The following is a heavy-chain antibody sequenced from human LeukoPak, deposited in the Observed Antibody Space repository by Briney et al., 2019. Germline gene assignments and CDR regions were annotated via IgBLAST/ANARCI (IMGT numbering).Heavy chain of an antibody. D-gene: IGHD6-13*01. CDR1: GFSFSTYV. CDR3: AKDFRVAAAGTATDYFES. Sequence: GRSLRLSCAASGFSFSTYVMHWIRQAPGKGLEWVAMMSYDGSNKYYSDSVKGRFTISRDNSKNTLYLQMNSLGAEDTALYYCAKDFRVAAAGTATDYFESWGQGSLVTVSS. V-gene: IGHV3-30*18. CDR2: MSYDGSNK. J-gene: IGHJ4*02.